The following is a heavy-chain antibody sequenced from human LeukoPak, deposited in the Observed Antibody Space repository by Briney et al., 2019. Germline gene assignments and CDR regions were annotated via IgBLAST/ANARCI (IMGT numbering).Heavy chain of an antibody. CDR3: VSPSSGWYHDPVDAFDI. Sequence: PGGSLRLSCAASGFTVSSNYMSWVRQAPGKGLEWVSVIYSGGSTYYADSVKGRFTISRDNSKNTLYLQMNSLRAEDTAVYYCVSPSSGWYHDPVDAFDIWGQGTMVTVSS. CDR2: IYSGGST. D-gene: IGHD6-19*01. V-gene: IGHV3-66*01. CDR1: GFTVSSNY. J-gene: IGHJ3*02.